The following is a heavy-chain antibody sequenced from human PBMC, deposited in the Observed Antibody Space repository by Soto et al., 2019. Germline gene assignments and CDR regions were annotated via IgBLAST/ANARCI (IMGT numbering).Heavy chain of an antibody. CDR1: GGSISSYY. CDR3: ARVALTTYFDY. V-gene: IGHV4-59*01. Sequence: QVQLQESGPGLVKPSETLSLTCAVSGGSISSYYWSWIRQPPGKGLEWIGYFYYSGSTNYNPSLKNRVTISVDPSKNQFSLKLSSVTAADTAVYYCARVALTTYFDYWGQGTLVTVSS. CDR2: FYYSGST. J-gene: IGHJ4*02.